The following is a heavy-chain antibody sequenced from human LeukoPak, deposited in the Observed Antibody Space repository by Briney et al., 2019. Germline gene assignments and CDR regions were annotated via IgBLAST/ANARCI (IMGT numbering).Heavy chain of an antibody. CDR1: GGSISSGSYY. CDR3: ARAPVTGSGSYNY. CDR2: IYTSGST. V-gene: IGHV4-61*02. D-gene: IGHD3-10*01. Sequence: SETLSLTCTVSGGSISSGSYYWSWLRQPAGKGLEWIGRIYTSGSTNYNPSLKSRVTISVDTSKNQFSLKLSSVTAADTAVYYCARAPVTGSGSYNYWGQGTLVTVSS. J-gene: IGHJ4*02.